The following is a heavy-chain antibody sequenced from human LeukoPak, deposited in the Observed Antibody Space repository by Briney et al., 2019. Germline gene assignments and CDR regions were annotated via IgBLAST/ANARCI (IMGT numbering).Heavy chain of an antibody. CDR2: MNPNSGNT. J-gene: IGHJ6*02. CDR1: GYTFTSYD. D-gene: IGHD3-9*01. CDR3: ARGRFTYYDILTGYYNVDYYYYYGMDV. V-gene: IGHV1-8*01. Sequence: ASVKVSCKAPGYTFTSYDINWVRQATGQGLEWMGWMNPNSGNTGYAQKFQGRVTMTRNTSISTAYMELSSLRSEDTAVYYCARGRFTYYDILTGYYNVDYYYYYGMDVWGQGTTVTVSS.